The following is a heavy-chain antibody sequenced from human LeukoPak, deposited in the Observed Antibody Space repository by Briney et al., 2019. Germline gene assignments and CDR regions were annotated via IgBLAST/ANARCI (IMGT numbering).Heavy chain of an antibody. V-gene: IGHV1-8*01. D-gene: IGHD3-3*01. J-gene: IGHJ6*03. Sequence: GASVKVSCKASGYTFTSYDINWVRQATGQGLEWMGWMNPNSGKTGYAQKFQGRVTITRNKSTSTAYMELSRLRSEDTAVYYGARTAVVVPSGRRITIFAVVITNYYYYMDVWGKGTTVTVSS. CDR1: GYTFTSYD. CDR3: ARTAVVVPSGRRITIFAVVITNYYYYMDV. CDR2: MNPNSGKT.